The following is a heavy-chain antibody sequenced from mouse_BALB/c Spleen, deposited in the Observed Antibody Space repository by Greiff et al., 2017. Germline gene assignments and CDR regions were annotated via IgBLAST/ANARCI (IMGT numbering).Heavy chain of an antibody. CDR1: GFTFSSFG. CDR2: ISSGSSTI. CDR3: ARDDGYYWAMDY. J-gene: IGHJ4*01. Sequence: EVQGVESGGGLVQPGGSRKLSCAASGFTFSSFGMHWVRQAPEKGLELVAYISSGSSTIYYADTVKGRFTISRDNPKNTLFLQMTSLRSEDTAMYYCARDDGYYWAMDYWGQGTSVTVSS. V-gene: IGHV5-17*02. D-gene: IGHD2-3*01.